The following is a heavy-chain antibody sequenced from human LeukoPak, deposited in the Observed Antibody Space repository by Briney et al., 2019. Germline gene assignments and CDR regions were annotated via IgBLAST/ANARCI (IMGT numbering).Heavy chain of an antibody. Sequence: ASVKVSCKASGYTFTGYYMHWVRQAPGQGLEWMGRINPNSGGTNYAQKFQGRVTMTRDTSISTAYMELSRLRSDDTAVYYCARGRTESTDYYYYGMDVWGQGTTVTVSS. V-gene: IGHV1-2*06. J-gene: IGHJ6*02. CDR2: INPNSGGT. D-gene: IGHD3/OR15-3a*01. CDR3: ARGRTESTDYYYYGMDV. CDR1: GYTFTGYY.